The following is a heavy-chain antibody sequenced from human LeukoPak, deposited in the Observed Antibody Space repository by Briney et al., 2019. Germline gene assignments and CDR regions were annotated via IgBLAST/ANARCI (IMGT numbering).Heavy chain of an antibody. CDR1: GGSISSSSYY. Sequence: SATLSLTCTVSGGSISSSSYYWGWIRQPPGKGLELIGSIYYIGTTAYNPSLKSPVTIYVDTSKKQFYLKLSSVNAADTAVYYCVRWQSGSMFHPDCGQETLVTVSS. V-gene: IGHV4-39*01. CDR2: IYYIGTT. CDR3: VRWQSGSMFHPD. D-gene: IGHD3-10*02. J-gene: IGHJ4*02.